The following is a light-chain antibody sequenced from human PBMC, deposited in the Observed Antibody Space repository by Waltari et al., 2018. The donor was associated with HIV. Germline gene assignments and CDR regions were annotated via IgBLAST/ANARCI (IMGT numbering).Light chain of an antibody. CDR2: KDT. V-gene: IGLV3-25*03. J-gene: IGLJ2*01. CDR3: QSADTSGTSVL. CDR1: VLANHF. Sequence: SSDQPQSPSPSVSPARTAQFPCSGGVLANHFACWYPRKPGQAPLLLIYKDTETPSEVPERFSASTSGTTVTLTISGVRAEDEAEYFCQSADTSGTSVLFGGGTTLTVL.